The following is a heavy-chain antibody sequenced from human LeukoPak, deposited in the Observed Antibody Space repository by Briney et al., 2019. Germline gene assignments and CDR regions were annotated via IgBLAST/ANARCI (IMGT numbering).Heavy chain of an antibody. CDR2: INPNSGGT. Sequence: ASVKVSCKASGYTFTGYYMHWVRQAPGQGLEWMGWINPNSGGTNYAQKFQGRVTMTRDTSISTAYMELSRLRSDDTAVYYCARDNQQLGPSFTDYWGQGTLVTVPS. CDR1: GYTFTGYY. CDR3: ARDNQQLGPSFTDY. V-gene: IGHV1-2*02. D-gene: IGHD6-13*01. J-gene: IGHJ4*02.